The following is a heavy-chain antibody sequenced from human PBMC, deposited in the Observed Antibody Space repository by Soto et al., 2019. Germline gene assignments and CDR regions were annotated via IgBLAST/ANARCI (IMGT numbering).Heavy chain of an antibody. CDR2: ISYDGREK. CDR3: AKERRYSFDAFDI. V-gene: IGHV3-30*18. CDR1: GFTFNFFG. J-gene: IGHJ3*02. D-gene: IGHD5-12*01. Sequence: QEQLVESGGGVVQAGRSLRLSCAASGFTFNFFGMHWVRQAPGKGLEWVAVISYDGREKYYADSVKGRFTMSRDNSKNMVYLETSSLRPEDTSVYYCAKERRYSFDAFDIWGHGTMVTVSS.